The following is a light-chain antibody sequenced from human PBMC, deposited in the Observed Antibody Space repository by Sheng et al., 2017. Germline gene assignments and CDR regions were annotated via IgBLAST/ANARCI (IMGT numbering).Light chain of an antibody. CDR1: QGINNY. J-gene: IGKJ5*01. V-gene: IGKV1-9*01. Sequence: DIQLTQSPSFLSASVGDRVTITCRASQGINNYLAWYQQKPGKAPNLLIYAASTLQSGVPSRFSGSGSGTEFTLTISSLQPEDFATYYCQQRNSYPITFGQGTRLEIK. CDR2: AAS. CDR3: QQRNSYPIT.